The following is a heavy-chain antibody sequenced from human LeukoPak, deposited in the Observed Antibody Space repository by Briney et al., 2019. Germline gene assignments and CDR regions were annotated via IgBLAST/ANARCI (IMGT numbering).Heavy chain of an antibody. V-gene: IGHV1-18*01. CDR2: ISAYNGDT. CDR3: ARGGQWLVYRNWFDP. Sequence: ASVKVSCKASGYTFTSYGISWVRQAPGQGLEWMGWISAYNGDTNYAQKLQGRVTMTTDTSTSTAYMELRSLRSDDTAVYYCARGGQWLVYRNWFDPWGQGTLVTVSS. D-gene: IGHD6-19*01. CDR1: GYTFTSYG. J-gene: IGHJ5*02.